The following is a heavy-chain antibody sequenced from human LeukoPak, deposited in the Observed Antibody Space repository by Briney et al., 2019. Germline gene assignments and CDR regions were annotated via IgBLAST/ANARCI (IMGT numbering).Heavy chain of an antibody. V-gene: IGHV1-69*13. Sequence: ASVKVSCKASGGTFISYAISWVRQAPGQGLEWMGGIIPIFGTANYAQKFQGRVTITADESTSTAYMELSSLRSEDTAVYYCARVGTYSGSYFDAFDIWGQGTMVTVSS. D-gene: IGHD1-26*01. CDR2: IIPIFGTA. J-gene: IGHJ3*02. CDR1: GGTFISYA. CDR3: ARVGTYSGSYFDAFDI.